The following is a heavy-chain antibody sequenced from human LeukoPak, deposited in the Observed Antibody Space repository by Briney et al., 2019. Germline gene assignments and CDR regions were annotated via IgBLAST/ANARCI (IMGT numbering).Heavy chain of an antibody. J-gene: IGHJ4*02. D-gene: IGHD1-7*01. V-gene: IGHV1-2*02. CDR1: GYTFTHYY. Sequence: ASVKVSCKACGYTFTHYYIHRVPQAPGQGLEWMGWINPNSGGTNYAQKFQGRVTMTRDTSISTAYMELSRLRSDDTAVYYCARSGFDSWNYYFFDYWGQGTLVTVSS. CDR2: INPNSGGT. CDR3: ARSGFDSWNYYFFDY.